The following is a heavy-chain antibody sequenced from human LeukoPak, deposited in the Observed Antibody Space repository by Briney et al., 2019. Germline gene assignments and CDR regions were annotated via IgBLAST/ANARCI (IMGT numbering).Heavy chain of an antibody. CDR2: IIPIFGTA. CDR1: GGTFSSYA. D-gene: IGHD2-15*01. CDR3: ARAPRYCSGGSCYLGFDP. Sequence: SVKVSCKASGGTFSSYAISWVRQAPGQGLEWMGGIIPIFGTANYAQKFQGRVTITADESTSTAYMELSSLRSEDTAVYYCARAPRYCSGGSCYLGFDPWGQGTLVTVSS. V-gene: IGHV1-69*13. J-gene: IGHJ5*02.